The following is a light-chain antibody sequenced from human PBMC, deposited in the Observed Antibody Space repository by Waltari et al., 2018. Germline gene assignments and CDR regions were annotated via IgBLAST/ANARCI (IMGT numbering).Light chain of an antibody. CDR1: QGINSF. CDR2: AAS. J-gene: IGKJ2*02. Sequence: DIQLTQSPSFLSASVGDRVTITCRASQGINSFLAWYQQKPGKVPKLLIYAASTLQSGVPSRFSGSGSGTEFTLTISSLQPEDFAAYSCQQLSTYPWTFGQGTRLEIK. CDR3: QQLSTYPWT. V-gene: IGKV1-9*01.